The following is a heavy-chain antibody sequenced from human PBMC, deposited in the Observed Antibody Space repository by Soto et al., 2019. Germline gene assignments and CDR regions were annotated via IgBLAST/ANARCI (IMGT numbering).Heavy chain of an antibody. D-gene: IGHD4-17*01. CDR1: GGTFSSYA. J-gene: IGHJ4*02. Sequence: ASVKVSCKASGGTFSSYAISWVRQAPGQGLEWMGGIIPILGIANYAQKFQGRVTITADKSTSTAYMELSSLRSEDTAVYYCARGQPYGDYVKRAFDYWGQGTLVTVSS. CDR3: ARGQPYGDYVKRAFDY. V-gene: IGHV1-69*10. CDR2: IIPILGIA.